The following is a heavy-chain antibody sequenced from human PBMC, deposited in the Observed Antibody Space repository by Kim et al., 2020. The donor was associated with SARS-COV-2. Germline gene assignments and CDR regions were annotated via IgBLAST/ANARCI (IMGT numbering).Heavy chain of an antibody. CDR3: TSLIVVVPAAHDAFDI. D-gene: IGHD2-2*01. V-gene: IGHV3-73*01. Sequence: SVKGRFTISRDDSKNTSYLQMNSLKTEDTAVYYCTSLIVVVPAAHDAFDIWGQGTMVTVSS. J-gene: IGHJ3*02.